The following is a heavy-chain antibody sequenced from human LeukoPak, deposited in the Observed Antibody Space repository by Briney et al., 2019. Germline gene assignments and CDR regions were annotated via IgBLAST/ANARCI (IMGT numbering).Heavy chain of an antibody. J-gene: IGHJ5*02. CDR2: IYHSGST. D-gene: IGHD3-3*01. CDR1: GYSISSGYY. Sequence: SETLSLTCAVSGYSISSGYYWGWIRQPPGKGLEWIGSIYHSGSTYYNPSLKSRVTISVDTSKNQFSLKLSSVTAADTAVYYRARQNRFAYYDFWSGYSNWFDPWGQGTLVTVSS. V-gene: IGHV4-38-2*01. CDR3: ARQNRFAYYDFWSGYSNWFDP.